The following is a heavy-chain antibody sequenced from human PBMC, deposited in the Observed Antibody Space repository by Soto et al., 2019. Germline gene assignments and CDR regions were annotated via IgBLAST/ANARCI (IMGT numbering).Heavy chain of an antibody. V-gene: IGHV1-8*01. Sequence: ASVKVSCKASGYTFTRYDINWVRQAPGQGLEWMGWMNPNSGNTDYAQKFQGRVTMTRDTSTSTAYMELRSLRSDDTAVYYCARDQAVAGTALDYWGQGTLVTVSS. D-gene: IGHD6-19*01. CDR2: MNPNSGNT. CDR1: GYTFTRYD. CDR3: ARDQAVAGTALDY. J-gene: IGHJ4*02.